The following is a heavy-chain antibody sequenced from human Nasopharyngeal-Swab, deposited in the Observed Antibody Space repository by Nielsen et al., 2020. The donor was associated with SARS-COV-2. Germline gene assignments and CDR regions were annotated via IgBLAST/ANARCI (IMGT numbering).Heavy chain of an antibody. Sequence: VRQAPGKGLEWVASISGSNNYTYYADPVKGRFTISRDNAKNSLFLQVNSLRAEDTAVYYCAREGGRFSSTWYYYSYGMDVWGQGTTVTASS. CDR3: AREGGRFSSTWYYYSYGMDV. J-gene: IGHJ6*02. D-gene: IGHD6-13*01. CDR2: ISGSNNYT. V-gene: IGHV3-21*06.